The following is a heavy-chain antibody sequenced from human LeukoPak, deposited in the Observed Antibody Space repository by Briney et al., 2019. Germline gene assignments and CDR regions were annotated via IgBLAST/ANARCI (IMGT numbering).Heavy chain of an antibody. V-gene: IGHV1-69*04. CDR2: IIPMLDIA. CDR1: GGTFSSYA. Sequence: SVKVSCKASGGTFSSYAMSWVRQAPGQGLEWMGRIIPMLDIANYAQKFQGRVTINAAKSTSTAYMELSRLRSEDTAVYFCARDRFDCSGGSCFHGMDVWGQGTTVTVSS. D-gene: IGHD2-15*01. CDR3: ARDRFDCSGGSCFHGMDV. J-gene: IGHJ6*02.